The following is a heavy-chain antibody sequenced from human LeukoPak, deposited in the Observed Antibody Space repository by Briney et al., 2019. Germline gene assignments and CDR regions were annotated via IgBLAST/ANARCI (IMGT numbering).Heavy chain of an antibody. CDR3: ARGLGYSYGYY. J-gene: IGHJ4*02. V-gene: IGHV4-34*01. CDR1: GGSFSGYY. CDR2: INHSGST. D-gene: IGHD5-18*01. Sequence: PSETLSFTCAVYGGSFSGYYWSWIRQPPGKGLEWIGEINHSGSTNYNPSLKSRVTISVDTSKNQFSLKLSSVTAADTAVYYCARGLGYSYGYYWGQGTLVTVSS.